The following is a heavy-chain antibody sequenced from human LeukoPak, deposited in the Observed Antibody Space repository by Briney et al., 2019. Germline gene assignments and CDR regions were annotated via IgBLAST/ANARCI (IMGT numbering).Heavy chain of an antibody. V-gene: IGHV1-8*01. J-gene: IGHJ4*02. CDR2: RNPNSGST. CDR3: ARDLSGTTVTTYPGY. Sequence: ASVTVSCKASGYTFTIYDINWVRQATGQGLGWMGWRNPNSGSTGYAQKFQGRVTMTRNTSISTAYMELNSLRAEDTAVYYCARDLSGTTVTTYPGYWGQGTLVTVSS. D-gene: IGHD4-17*01. CDR1: GYTFTIYD.